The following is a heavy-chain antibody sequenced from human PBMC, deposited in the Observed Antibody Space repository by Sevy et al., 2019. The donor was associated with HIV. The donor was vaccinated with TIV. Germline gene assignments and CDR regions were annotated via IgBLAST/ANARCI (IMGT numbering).Heavy chain of an antibody. CDR2: IKSKTETT. CDR1: AFTFSNAW. CDR3: TTDGLNYYGSGSYSFDI. V-gene: IGHV3-15*07. Sequence: GGSLRLSCAASAFTFSNAWMNWVRQAPGKGLQWVGRIKSKTETTDYAAPVRDRFTISRDDSKSTLYLQMNSLKTEDTAVYYCTTDGLNYYGSGSYSFDIWGQGTVVTVSS. D-gene: IGHD3-10*01. J-gene: IGHJ3*02.